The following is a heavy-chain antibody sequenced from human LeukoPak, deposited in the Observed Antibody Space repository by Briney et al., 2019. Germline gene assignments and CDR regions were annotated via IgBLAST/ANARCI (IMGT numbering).Heavy chain of an antibody. CDR1: GASISSGTYY. Sequence: TSQTLSLTCTVSGASISSGTYYSTWIRQPAGKGLEWIGRIYSGGSTYYNPSLKSRVTISLDTSKNQFSLKLSSVTAADTAVYYCASRGFASGYCSRNSCYDYYFYYMDVWGKGTTVTVSS. D-gene: IGHD2-2*03. CDR3: ASRGFASGYCSRNSCYDYYFYYMDV. V-gene: IGHV4-61*02. CDR2: IYSGGST. J-gene: IGHJ6*03.